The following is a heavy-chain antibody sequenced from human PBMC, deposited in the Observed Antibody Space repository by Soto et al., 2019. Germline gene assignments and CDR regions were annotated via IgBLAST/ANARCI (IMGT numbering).Heavy chain of an antibody. CDR3: ARGVLIGYCASASCYPRFDP. V-gene: IGHV4-34*01. Sequence: QVQLQQWGAGLLKPSETLSLTCAVYGGSFTGVYWSWIRQPPGKGLEWIAEIDHSGSTKYNPSLKSRVTMSVDTSKSQFSLSLSSVTAADTAVYYCARGVLIGYCASASCYPRFDPWGQGTLVTVSS. CDR2: IDHSGST. J-gene: IGHJ5*02. D-gene: IGHD2-2*01. CDR1: GGSFTGVY.